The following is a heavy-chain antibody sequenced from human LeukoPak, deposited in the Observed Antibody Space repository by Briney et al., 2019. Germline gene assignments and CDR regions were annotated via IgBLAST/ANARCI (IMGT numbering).Heavy chain of an antibody. J-gene: IGHJ4*02. Sequence: GGSLTLSCAASGFTSSSYAMSWVRHAPGKGLEWVSGISSSGGRTYYADSVKGRFTISRDNSKNTLYLQMNSLRAEDTAVYYCAKEPQGGNYDSWSGYYLDYWGQGTLVTVSS. CDR2: ISSSGGRT. CDR3: AKEPQGGNYDSWSGYYLDY. CDR1: GFTSSSYA. D-gene: IGHD3-3*01. V-gene: IGHV3-23*01.